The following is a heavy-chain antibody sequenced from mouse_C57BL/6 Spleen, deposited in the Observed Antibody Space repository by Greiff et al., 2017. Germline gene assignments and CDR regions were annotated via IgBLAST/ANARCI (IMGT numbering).Heavy chain of an antibody. CDR2: INPYNGDT. CDR1: GYSFTGYF. Sequence: VQLQQSGPELVKPGDSVKISCKASGYSFTGYFMNWVMQSHGKSLEWIGRINPYNGDTFYNQKFKGKATLTVDKSSSTAHMELRSLTSEDSAVYYCARGGTVDYPWFAYWGQGTLVTVSA. J-gene: IGHJ3*01. V-gene: IGHV1-20*01. D-gene: IGHD2-4*01. CDR3: ARGGTVDYPWFAY.